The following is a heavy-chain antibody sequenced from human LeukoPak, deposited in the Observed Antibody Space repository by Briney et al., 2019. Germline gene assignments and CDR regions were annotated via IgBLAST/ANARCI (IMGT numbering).Heavy chain of an antibody. D-gene: IGHD2-2*01. Sequence: GSLRLSCAASGFTFSHYYMSWVRQAPGKGLEWVANIKQDGSEQFYLDSVKGRFTISRDNAKNALYLQMHSLRVEDTAVYYCARESIVVVPTTMDDASDIWGQGTVVTVSS. CDR1: GFTFSHYY. J-gene: IGHJ3*02. V-gene: IGHV3-7*01. CDR3: ARESIVVVPTTMDDASDI. CDR2: IKQDGSEQ.